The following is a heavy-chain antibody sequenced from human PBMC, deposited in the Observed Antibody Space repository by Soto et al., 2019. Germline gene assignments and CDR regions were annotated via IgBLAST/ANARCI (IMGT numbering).Heavy chain of an antibody. CDR3: ASTLVTGRYSYYGMDA. J-gene: IGHJ6*02. CDR1: SFYA. Sequence: QVQPVQSGSEVKKPGSSVRVSCKTGSFYAVSWVRQAPGQGLEWLGGLIPVFDTPSYAQKFQGRVTITADESKSTAYMELSSLRSEDTALYYCASTLVTGRYSYYGMDAWDQGIAVTVSS. D-gene: IGHD4-4*01. CDR2: LIPVFDTP. V-gene: IGHV1-69*01.